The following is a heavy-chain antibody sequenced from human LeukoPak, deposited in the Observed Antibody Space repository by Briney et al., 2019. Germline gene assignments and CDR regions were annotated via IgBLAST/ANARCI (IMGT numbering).Heavy chain of an antibody. CDR2: IYHSGST. D-gene: IGHD3-16*02. CDR1: GGSISSGGYY. CDR3: ARTLIGVWGSYRPIGY. J-gene: IGHJ4*02. Sequence: SQTLSLTCTVSGGSISSGGYYWSWIRQPPGKGLEWIGYIYHSGSTYYNPSLKSRVTISVDTSKNQFSLKLSSVTAADTAVYYCARTLIGVWGSYRPIGYWGQGTLVTVSS. V-gene: IGHV4-30-2*01.